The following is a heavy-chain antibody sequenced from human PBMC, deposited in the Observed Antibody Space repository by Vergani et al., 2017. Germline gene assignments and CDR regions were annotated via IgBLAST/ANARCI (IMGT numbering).Heavy chain of an antibody. CDR3: AAGFLGPDLYGSDPGWDYYGMDV. J-gene: IGHJ6*02. CDR1: GYTFTSYG. Sequence: QLVQSGAEVKKPGASVKVSCKASGYTFTSYGISWVRQAPGQGLEWMGWIVVGSGNTNYAQKFQERVTITRDMSTSTAYMELSSLRSEDTAVYYCAAGFLGPDLYGSDPGWDYYGMDVWGQGTTVTVSS. V-gene: IGHV1-58*02. CDR2: IVVGSGNT. D-gene: IGHD3-10*01.